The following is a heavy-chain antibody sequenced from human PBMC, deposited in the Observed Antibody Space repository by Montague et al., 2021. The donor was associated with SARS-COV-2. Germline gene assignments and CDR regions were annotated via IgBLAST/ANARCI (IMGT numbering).Heavy chain of an antibody. J-gene: IGHJ3*02. Sequence: SETLSLTCTVSGGSISSYYWSWIRQPPGKGLEWIGYIYYSGSTXXXPSXXXRVTISVDTSKNQFSLKLSSVTAADTAVYYCARLSHKMPEADFDIWGQGKMVTVSS. CDR2: IYYSGST. V-gene: IGHV4-59*08. D-gene: IGHD2-2*01. CDR1: GGSISSYY. CDR3: ARLSHKMPEADFDI.